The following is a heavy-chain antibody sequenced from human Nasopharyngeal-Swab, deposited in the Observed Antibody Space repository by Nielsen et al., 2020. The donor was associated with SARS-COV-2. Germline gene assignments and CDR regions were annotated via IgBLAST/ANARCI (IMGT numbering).Heavy chain of an antibody. J-gene: IGHJ4*02. D-gene: IGHD2/OR15-2a*01. CDR2: IKQDGSEK. Sequence: GESLKISCAASGFTFSSYWMSWVRQAPGKGLEWVANIKQDGSEKYYVDSVKGRFTISRDNAKNSLYLQMNSLRAADTAVYYCARGDSTSWWNSYWGQGTLVTVSS. CDR3: ARGDSTSWWNSY. V-gene: IGHV3-7*01. CDR1: GFTFSSYW.